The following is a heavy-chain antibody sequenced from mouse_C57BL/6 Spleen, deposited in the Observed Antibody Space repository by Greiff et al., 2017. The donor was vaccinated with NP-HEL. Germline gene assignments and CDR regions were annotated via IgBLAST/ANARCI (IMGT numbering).Heavy chain of an antibody. CDR1: GYTFTDYY. J-gene: IGHJ1*03. Sequence: EVQLQQSGPELVKPGASVKISCKASGYTFTDYYMNWVKQSHGKSLEWIGDINPNNGGTSYNQKFKGKATLTVDKSSNTAYMELRSLTSEDSAVYYCARRDYGYFDVWGTGTTVTVSS. V-gene: IGHV1-26*01. CDR3: ARRDYGYFDV. CDR2: INPNNGGT.